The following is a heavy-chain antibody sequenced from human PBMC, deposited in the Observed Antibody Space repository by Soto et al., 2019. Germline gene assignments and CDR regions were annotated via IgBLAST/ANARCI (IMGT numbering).Heavy chain of an antibody. CDR3: ARASTGGAVAGDWFDP. CDR1: GGTFSSYA. D-gene: IGHD6-19*01. Sequence: QVQLVQSVAEVKKPGSSVKVSCKASGGTFSSYAISWVRQAPGQGLEWMGGIIPIFGTANYAQKFQGRVTITADKPPSRDYIELSSLRSEDTAVYYCARASTGGAVAGDWFDPWGQGTLVTVSS. V-gene: IGHV1-69*06. J-gene: IGHJ5*02. CDR2: IIPIFGTA.